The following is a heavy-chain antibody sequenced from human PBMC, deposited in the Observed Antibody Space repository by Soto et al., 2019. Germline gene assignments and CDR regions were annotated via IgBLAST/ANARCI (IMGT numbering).Heavy chain of an antibody. CDR2: ISAYNGNT. J-gene: IGHJ6*03. Sequence: EASVKVSCKASGYTFTSYGISWVRQAPGQGLEWMGWISAYNGNTNYAQKLQGRVTMTTDTSTSTAYMELRSLRSDDTAVYYCARDIVVVPAANYYYYYMDVWGKGTTVTVSS. V-gene: IGHV1-18*01. D-gene: IGHD2-2*01. CDR1: GYTFTSYG. CDR3: ARDIVVVPAANYYYYYMDV.